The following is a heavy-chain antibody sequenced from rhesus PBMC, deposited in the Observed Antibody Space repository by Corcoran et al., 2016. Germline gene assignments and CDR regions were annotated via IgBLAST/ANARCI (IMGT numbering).Heavy chain of an antibody. Sequence: EVQLLESGGGLEKTGGSLRLSCAASGSTFRYYSMYWVRQASGKGLEWVSRISNGGGSTWYADSVKGRFTISRENAKNTLYLQMDGLRAEDTAVYYCARDLGVWGPGVLVTVSS. V-gene: IGHV3-59*01. CDR2: ISNGGGST. CDR3: ARDLGV. CDR1: GSTFRYYS. J-gene: IGHJ5-1*01.